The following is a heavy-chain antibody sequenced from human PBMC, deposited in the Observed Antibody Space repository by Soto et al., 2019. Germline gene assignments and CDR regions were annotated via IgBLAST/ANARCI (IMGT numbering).Heavy chain of an antibody. D-gene: IGHD2-21*02. V-gene: IGHV3-23*01. CDR2: ISGSGGST. Sequence: PGGSLRLSCAASGFTFSSYAMSWVRQAPGKGLEWVSAISGSGGSTYYADSVKGRFTISRDNSKNTLYLQMNSLRAEDTAVYYCAKDRIYCGGDCYSAPGAFDIWGQGTMVTVSS. CDR1: GFTFSSYA. CDR3: AKDRIYCGGDCYSAPGAFDI. J-gene: IGHJ3*02.